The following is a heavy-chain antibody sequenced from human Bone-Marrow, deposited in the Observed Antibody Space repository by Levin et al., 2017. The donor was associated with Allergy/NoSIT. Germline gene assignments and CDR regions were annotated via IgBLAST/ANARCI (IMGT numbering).Heavy chain of an antibody. CDR3: VKGKGRTAGFGGWGSNFDW. J-gene: IGHJ4*01. CDR1: GFIFGDFA. Sequence: PGGSLRLSCVASGFIFGDFAMHWVRRSPGKGLEWVSGIHWDIGTTGYAASVKGRFTISRDNAKNSLFLQMNSLRPEDTALYYCVKGKGRTAGFGGWGSNFDWWGQGTLVTVSS. V-gene: IGHV3-9*01. CDR2: IHWDIGTT. D-gene: IGHD7-27*01.